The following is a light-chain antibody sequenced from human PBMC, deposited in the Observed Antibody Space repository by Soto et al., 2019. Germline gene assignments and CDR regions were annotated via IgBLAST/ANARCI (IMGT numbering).Light chain of an antibody. CDR1: QGISNY. Sequence: DIQMTQSPSSLSASVGDRVTITCRASQGISNYLAWYQQKPGKVPRLLIFAASTLQSGAPSRFRGAGSETDFTLTINGLQPEDVATYYCQQRSTWPPGYTFGQGTKLEIK. V-gene: IGKV1-27*01. J-gene: IGKJ2*01. CDR3: QQRSTWPPGYT. CDR2: AAS.